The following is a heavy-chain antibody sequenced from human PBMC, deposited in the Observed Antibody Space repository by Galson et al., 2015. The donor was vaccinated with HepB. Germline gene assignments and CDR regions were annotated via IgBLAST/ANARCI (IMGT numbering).Heavy chain of an antibody. CDR3: ARDAPAKEPDILTPGPIDY. D-gene: IGHD3-9*01. J-gene: IGHJ4*02. CDR2: ISYDGSNK. CDR1: GFTFSSYA. Sequence: SLRLSCAASGFTFSSYAMHWVRQAPGKGLEWVAVISYDGSNKYYADSVKGRFTISRDNSKNTLYLQMNSLRAEDTAVYYCARDAPAKEPDILTPGPIDYWGQGTLVTVSS. V-gene: IGHV3-30-3*01.